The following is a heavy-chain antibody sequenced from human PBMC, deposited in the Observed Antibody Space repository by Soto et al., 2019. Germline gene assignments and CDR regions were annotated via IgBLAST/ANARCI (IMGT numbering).Heavy chain of an antibody. J-gene: IGHJ4*02. CDR3: ARDLGGPDY. D-gene: IGHD3-16*01. V-gene: IGHV3-74*03. CDR1: GFTLSAYW. CDR2: LSSDGFGT. Sequence: GSLRLSCAASGFTLSAYWMHWVRQAPGRGLEWGSRLSSDGFGTAYADSVKGRFHISRDNARNTLFLQMNGLRAEDTAVYYCARDLGGPDYWGRGTLVTVSS.